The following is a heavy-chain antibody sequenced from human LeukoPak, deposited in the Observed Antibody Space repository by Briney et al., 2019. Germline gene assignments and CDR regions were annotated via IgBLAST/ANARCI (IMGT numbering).Heavy chain of an antibody. J-gene: IGHJ4*02. CDR1: GYTFTSYG. CDR2: INPSGGST. V-gene: IGHV1-46*01. D-gene: IGHD6-19*01. CDR3: ARQNSGWGFPVDY. Sequence: GASVKVSCKASGYTFTSYGISWVRQAPGQGLEWMGIINPSGGSTSYAQKFQGRVTMTRDTSTSTVYMELSSLRSEDTAVYYCARQNSGWGFPVDYWGQGTPVTVSS.